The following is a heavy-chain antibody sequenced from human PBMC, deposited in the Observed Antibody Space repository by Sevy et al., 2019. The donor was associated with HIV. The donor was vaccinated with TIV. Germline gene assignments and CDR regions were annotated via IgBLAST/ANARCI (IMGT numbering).Heavy chain of an antibody. CDR1: GGSVSSGSYY. J-gene: IGHJ4*02. CDR2: IYYSGST. CDR3: ARDYCSGGSCYVRNFDY. Sequence: SETPSLTCTVSGGSVSSGSYYWSWIRQPPGKGLEWIGYIYYSGSTNYNPSLKSRVTISVYTSKNQFSLKLSSVTAADTAVYYCARDYCSGGSCYVRNFDYWGQGTLVTVSS. D-gene: IGHD2-15*01. V-gene: IGHV4-61*01.